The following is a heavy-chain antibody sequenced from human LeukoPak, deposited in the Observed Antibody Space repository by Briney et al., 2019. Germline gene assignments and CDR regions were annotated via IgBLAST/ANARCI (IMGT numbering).Heavy chain of an antibody. CDR1: GYTLTELS. CDR3: ATARDVDTAMGRFDY. D-gene: IGHD5-18*01. V-gene: IGHV1-24*01. J-gene: IGHJ4*02. Sequence: GASVKVSCKVSGYTLTELSMHWVRQAPGKGLEWMGGFDPEDGETIYAQKFQGRVTMTEDTSTDTAYMELSSLRSEDTAVYYCATARDVDTAMGRFDYWGQGTLVTVSS. CDR2: FDPEDGET.